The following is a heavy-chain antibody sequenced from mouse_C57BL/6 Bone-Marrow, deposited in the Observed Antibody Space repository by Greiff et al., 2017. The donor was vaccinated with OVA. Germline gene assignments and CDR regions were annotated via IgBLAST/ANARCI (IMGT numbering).Heavy chain of an antibody. V-gene: IGHV1-61*01. CDR1: GYTFTSYW. Sequence: VQLQQPGAELVRPGSSVKLSCKASGYTFTSYWMDWVKQRPGQGLEWIGNIYPSDSETHYNQKFKDKATLTVDKSSSTAYMQLSSLTSEDSAVYYCARNDYDVDYWGQGTTLTVSS. J-gene: IGHJ2*01. CDR2: IYPSDSET. D-gene: IGHD2-4*01. CDR3: ARNDYDVDY.